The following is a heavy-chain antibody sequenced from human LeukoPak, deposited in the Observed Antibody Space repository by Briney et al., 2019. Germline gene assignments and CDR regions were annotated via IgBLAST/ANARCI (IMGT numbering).Heavy chain of an antibody. CDR3: ARDRAGSGIVFDY. D-gene: IGHD3-10*01. Sequence: PGGSLRLSCVASGFTFSSYEMNWVRQAPGKGLEWVSYISSSGGTKYYADSVKGRFTISRDNAKNSLYLQMNSLRAEDTAVYYCARDRAGSGIVFDYWGQGTLVTVSS. J-gene: IGHJ4*02. CDR2: ISSSGGTK. V-gene: IGHV3-48*03. CDR1: GFTFSSYE.